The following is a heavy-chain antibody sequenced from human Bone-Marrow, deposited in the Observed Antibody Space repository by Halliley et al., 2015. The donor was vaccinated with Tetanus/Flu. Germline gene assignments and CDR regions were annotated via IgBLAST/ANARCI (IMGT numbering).Heavy chain of an antibody. Sequence: QLVQSGAEVKKPGSSVKVSCKASGGTFNSFAVNWVRQAPGHGLEWMGGIIPIFGTTKYAQKFQGRVTITADESTRTVYMELSSLRSEDTAVYYCARVGKYNWSDGIAFDIWGQGTIVTVSS. CDR1: GGTFNSFA. D-gene: IGHD1-20*01. V-gene: IGHV1-69*01. CDR2: IIPIFGTT. CDR3: ARVGKYNWSDGIAFDI. J-gene: IGHJ3*02.